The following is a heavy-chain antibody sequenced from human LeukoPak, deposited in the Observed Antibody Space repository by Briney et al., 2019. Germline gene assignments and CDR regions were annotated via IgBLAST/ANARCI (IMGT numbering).Heavy chain of an antibody. V-gene: IGHV3-23*01. CDR2: ISGSGGST. CDR1: GFTFSTSA. Sequence: PGGSLRLSCAASGFTFSTSAMHWVRQAPGKGLEWVSTISGSGGSTHYADSVKGRYTISRDNSKNTLYLQMSSLRAEDTAVYYCARDAFQPGRIDCWGQGTLVIVSS. D-gene: IGHD2-2*01. CDR3: ARDAFQPGRIDC. J-gene: IGHJ4*02.